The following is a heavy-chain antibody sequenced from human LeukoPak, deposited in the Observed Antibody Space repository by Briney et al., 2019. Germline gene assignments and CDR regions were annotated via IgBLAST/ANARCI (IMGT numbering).Heavy chain of an antibody. CDR3: ARGGSYYDILTGYYYYGMDV. CDR1: GGSISSYY. V-gene: IGHV4-59*01. D-gene: IGHD3-9*01. CDR2: IYYSGST. Sequence: SSETLSLTCTVSGGSISSYYWSWIRQPPGKGLEWIGYIYYSGSTNYNPSLKSRVTISVDTSKNQFSLKLSSVTAADTAVYYCARGGSYYDILTGYYYYGMDVWAQGTTVTVSS. J-gene: IGHJ6*02.